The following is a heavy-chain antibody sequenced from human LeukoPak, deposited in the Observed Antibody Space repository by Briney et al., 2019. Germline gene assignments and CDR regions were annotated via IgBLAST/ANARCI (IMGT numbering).Heavy chain of an antibody. CDR1: GFTFSSYG. D-gene: IGHD3-10*01. CDR3: AKGYYASGSYGWFDT. CDR2: ISGSGGGT. Sequence: PGGSLRLSCAASGFTFSSYGMHWVRQAPGKGLERVSTISGSGGGTFYGDSVKGRFSISRDISTNTLYLQMNSLRAEDTAVYYCAKGYYASGSYGWFDTWGQGTLVTVSS. J-gene: IGHJ5*02. V-gene: IGHV3-23*01.